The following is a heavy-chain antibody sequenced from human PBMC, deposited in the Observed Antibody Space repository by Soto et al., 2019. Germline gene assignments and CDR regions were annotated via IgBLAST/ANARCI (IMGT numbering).Heavy chain of an antibody. CDR2: IKQDGSEK. Sequence: GGSLRLSCAASGFTFSSYWMSWVRQAPGKGLEWVANIKQDGSEKYYVDSVKGRFTISRDNAKNSLYLQMNSLRAEDTAVYYCARDTPDVLRFLEWLPNDAFDIWGQGTMVTVSS. V-gene: IGHV3-7*01. J-gene: IGHJ3*02. CDR3: ARDTPDVLRFLEWLPNDAFDI. CDR1: GFTFSSYW. D-gene: IGHD3-3*01.